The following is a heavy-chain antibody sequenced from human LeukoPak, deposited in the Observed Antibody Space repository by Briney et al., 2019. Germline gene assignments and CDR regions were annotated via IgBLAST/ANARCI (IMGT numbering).Heavy chain of an antibody. V-gene: IGHV1-18*01. CDR3: AREDYSNYEGVFDY. CDR2: ISAYNGNT. CDR1: GYTFTSYG. D-gene: IGHD4-11*01. Sequence: ASVKVSCKASGYTFTSYGISWVRQAPGQGLEWMGWISAYNGNTNYAQKLQGRVTMTTDTSTSTAYMELRSLRSDDTAVYYCAREDYSNYEGVFDYWGQGTLVTVSS. J-gene: IGHJ4*02.